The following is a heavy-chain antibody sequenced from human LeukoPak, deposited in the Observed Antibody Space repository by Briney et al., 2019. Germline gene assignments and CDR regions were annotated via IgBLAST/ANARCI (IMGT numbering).Heavy chain of an antibody. CDR3: ARAKSGYSFDY. Sequence: SVKVSCKASGYTFTGYYMHWVRQAPGQGLEWMGGIIPIFGTANYAQKFQGRVTITTDESTSTAYMELSSLRSEDTAVYYCARAKSGYSFDYWGQGTLVTVSS. J-gene: IGHJ4*02. CDR2: IIPIFGTA. D-gene: IGHD5-18*01. V-gene: IGHV1-69*05. CDR1: GYTFTGYY.